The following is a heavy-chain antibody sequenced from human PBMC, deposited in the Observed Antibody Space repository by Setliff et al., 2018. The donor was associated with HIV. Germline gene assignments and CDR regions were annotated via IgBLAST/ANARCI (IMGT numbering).Heavy chain of an antibody. CDR3: AGEIAPAARLPNVGGPPPPGYYHYMDV. Sequence: SETLSLTCTVSGGSISSGSYYWGWVRQSPGRRLEWMGSIYYSGRTYYNPSLKSRVTMSVDTSTNQFSLDLTSVTAADTAVYFCAGEIAPAARLPNVGGPPPPGYYHYMDVWGKGTTVTVSS. D-gene: IGHD2-8*01. V-gene: IGHV4-39*07. CDR2: IYYSGRT. J-gene: IGHJ6*03. CDR1: GGSISSGSYY.